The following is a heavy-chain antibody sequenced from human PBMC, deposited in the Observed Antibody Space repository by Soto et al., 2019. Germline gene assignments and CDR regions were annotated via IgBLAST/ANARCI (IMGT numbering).Heavy chain of an antibody. V-gene: IGHV3-33*01. J-gene: IGHJ6*02. CDR3: ARELGYCSSTSCYKGYYGMDV. CDR2: IWYDGSNK. CDR1: GFTFSSYG. D-gene: IGHD2-2*02. Sequence: QLQLVESGGGVVQPGRSLRLSCAASGFTFSSYGMHWVRQAPGKGLEWVAVIWYDGSNKYYADSVKGRFIISRDNSKNLLYLQMNSLRAEDTAVYYCARELGYCSSTSCYKGYYGMDVWGPGTTVTVS.